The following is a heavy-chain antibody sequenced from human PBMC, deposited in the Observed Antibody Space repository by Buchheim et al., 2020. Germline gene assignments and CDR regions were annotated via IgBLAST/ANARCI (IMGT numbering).Heavy chain of an antibody. CDR1: GGSLSGYY. CDR2: INHSGST. V-gene: IGHV4-34*01. D-gene: IGHD6-13*01. CDR3: ARGDSSPFDY. Sequence: QVQLQQWGAGLLKPSETLSLTCAVYGGSLSGYYWSWIRQPPGKGLEWIGEINHSGSTNYNPSLKSRVTISVDTSKNQFSLKLSSVTAADTAVYYCARGDSSPFDYWGQGTL. J-gene: IGHJ4*02.